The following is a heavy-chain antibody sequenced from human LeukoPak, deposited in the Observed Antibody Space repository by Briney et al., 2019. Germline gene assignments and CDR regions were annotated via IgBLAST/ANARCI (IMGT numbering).Heavy chain of an antibody. CDR3: ARDYYDSSGYNWFDP. J-gene: IGHJ5*02. D-gene: IGHD3-22*01. Sequence: ASVKVSCKASGYTFTGYYMHWVRQAPGQGLKWMGWINPNSGGTNYAQKFQGRVTMTRDTSISTAYMELSRLRSDDTAVYYCARDYYDSSGYNWFDPWGQGTLVTVSS. V-gene: IGHV1-2*02. CDR1: GYTFTGYY. CDR2: INPNSGGT.